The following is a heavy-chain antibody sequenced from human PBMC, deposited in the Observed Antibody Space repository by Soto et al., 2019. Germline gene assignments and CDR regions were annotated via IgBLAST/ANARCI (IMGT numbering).Heavy chain of an antibody. CDR3: ARGANMCSGGSCYLAYYYYYYMDV. J-gene: IGHJ6*03. V-gene: IGHV4-61*08. CDR1: GGSISSGGYY. CDR2: IYYSGST. D-gene: IGHD2-15*01. Sequence: PSETLSLTCTVSGGSISSGGYYWSWIRQHPGKGLEWIGYIYYSGSTNYNPSLKSRVTISVDTSKNQFSLKLSSVTAADTAVYYCARGANMCSGGSCYLAYYYYYYMDVWGKGTTVTVSS.